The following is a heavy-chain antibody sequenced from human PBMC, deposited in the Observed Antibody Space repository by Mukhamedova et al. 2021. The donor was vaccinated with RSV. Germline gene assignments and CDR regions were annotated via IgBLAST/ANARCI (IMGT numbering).Heavy chain of an antibody. V-gene: IGHV1-2*06. Sequence: SGFAFTAYYIAWLRQAPGQGLEWMGRIDPDRGTTYYAQKFQGRVTMTRDTSISPAHLKLSRLRFDYTAIYFCAQERGRRGASEY. CDR1: GFAFTAYY. CDR2: IDPDRGTT. CDR3: AQERGRRGASEY. J-gene: IGHJ1*01. D-gene: IGHD3-10*01.